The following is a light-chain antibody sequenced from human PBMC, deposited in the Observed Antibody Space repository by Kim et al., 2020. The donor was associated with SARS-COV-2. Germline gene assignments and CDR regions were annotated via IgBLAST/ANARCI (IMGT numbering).Light chain of an antibody. CDR2: DVS. V-gene: IGLV2-11*01. CDR3: CSNAGRYTWV. Sequence: GQSVTISCTGTSSDVVGYNYVSWYQQHPGKVPKLLIFDVSRRPSGVPDRFSGSKSGNTASLTISGLQAEDEADYYCCSNAGRYTWVFGGGTKVTVL. J-gene: IGLJ3*02. CDR1: SSDVVGYNY.